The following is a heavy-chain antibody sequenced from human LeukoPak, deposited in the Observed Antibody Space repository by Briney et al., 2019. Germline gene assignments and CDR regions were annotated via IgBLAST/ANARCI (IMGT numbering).Heavy chain of an antibody. Sequence: SVKVSCKPSGYTFTNYGISWVRQAPGQGLEWMGGIIPIFGTANYAQKFQGRVTITADESTSTAYMELSSLRSEDTAVYYCARGCSSTSCPYWYFDLWGRGTLVTVSS. CDR2: IIPIFGTA. J-gene: IGHJ2*01. CDR1: GYTFTNYG. D-gene: IGHD2-2*01. CDR3: ARGCSSTSCPYWYFDL. V-gene: IGHV1-69*13.